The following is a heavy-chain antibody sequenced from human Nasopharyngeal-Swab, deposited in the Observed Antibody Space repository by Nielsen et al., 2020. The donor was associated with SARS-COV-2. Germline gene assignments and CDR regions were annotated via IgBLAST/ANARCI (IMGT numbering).Heavy chain of an antibody. CDR3: ARGGQQPL. J-gene: IGHJ4*02. Sequence: GESLKISCAASGFTFSTYNMHWVRQAPGKGLEWVSSISGRTTYIYYADSMKGLFTISRDNAKNSLYLQMSSLRAEDTAIYYCARGGQQPLWGQGTLVTVSS. CDR2: ISGRTTYI. V-gene: IGHV3-21*01. CDR1: GFTFSTYN. D-gene: IGHD6-13*01.